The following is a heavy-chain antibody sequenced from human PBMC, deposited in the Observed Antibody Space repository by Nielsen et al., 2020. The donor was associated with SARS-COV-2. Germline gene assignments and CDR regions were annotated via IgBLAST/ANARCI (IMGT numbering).Heavy chain of an antibody. CDR3: AKRSTRKSTVTTNYYYGMDV. V-gene: IGHV1-69*01. J-gene: IGHJ6*02. Sequence: WVRQAPGQGLEWMGGIIPIFGTANYAQKFRGRVTITADESTSTAYMELSSLRSEDTAVYYCAKRSTRKSTVTTNYYYGMDVWGQGTTVTVSS. D-gene: IGHD4-17*01. CDR2: IIPIFGTA.